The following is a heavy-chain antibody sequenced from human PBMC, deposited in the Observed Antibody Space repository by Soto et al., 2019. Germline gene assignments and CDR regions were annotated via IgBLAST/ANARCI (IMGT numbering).Heavy chain of an antibody. CDR3: ARELVATIRRYYYYGMDV. V-gene: IGHV1-18*01. D-gene: IGHD5-12*01. J-gene: IGHJ6*02. CDR2: ISAYNGNT. Sequence: ASVKVSCKASGYTFTSYGISWVRQAPGQGLEWMGWISAYNGNTNYAQKLQGRVTMTTDTSTSTAYMELRSLRSDDTAVYYCARELVATIRRYYYYGMDVWGQGTTVTVSS. CDR1: GYTFTSYG.